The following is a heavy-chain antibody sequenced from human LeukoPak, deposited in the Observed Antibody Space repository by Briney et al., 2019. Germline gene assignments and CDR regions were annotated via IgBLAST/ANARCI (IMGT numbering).Heavy chain of an antibody. J-gene: IGHJ4*02. V-gene: IGHV3-23*01. Sequence: PGGSLRLSCAASGFTFSSYAMSWVRQAPGKGLEWVSAISGSGGSTYYADSVKGRFTISRDNSKNTLYLQMNSLRAEDTAVYYCAKDVSGYGSSGYYYVERGYYWGQGTLVTVSS. CDR1: GFTFSSYA. D-gene: IGHD3-22*01. CDR2: ISGSGGST. CDR3: AKDVSGYGSSGYYYVERGYY.